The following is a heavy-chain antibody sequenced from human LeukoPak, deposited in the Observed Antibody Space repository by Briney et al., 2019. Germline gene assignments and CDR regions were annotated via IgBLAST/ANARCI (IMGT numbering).Heavy chain of an antibody. CDR1: GFIFTNYF. CDR3: GRLAHNAWYAIDF. D-gene: IGHD6-13*01. V-gene: IGHV3-7*01. J-gene: IGHJ4*02. Sequence: PGGSLRLSCAASGFIFTNYFMSWVRQAPGKGLEWVASIKHDGSEKYYVDSVRGRFTISRDNPKNSLYLQINNLKAEDTAVYYCGRLAHNAWYAIDFWGQGALVTVSS. CDR2: IKHDGSEK.